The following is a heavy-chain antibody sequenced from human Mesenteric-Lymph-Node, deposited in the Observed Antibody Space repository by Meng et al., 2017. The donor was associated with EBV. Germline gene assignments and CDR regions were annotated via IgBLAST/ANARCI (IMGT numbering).Heavy chain of an antibody. CDR3: VSYDYGNYVSFDS. J-gene: IGHJ4*02. V-gene: IGHV4-39*01. CDR2: VYYRGSI. CDR1: GDSIRSRSYY. D-gene: IGHD4-11*01. Sequence: QLQVQESGPGLGKPSVTLSLTCTVSGDSIRSRSYYWSWIRQPPGKGLEWIGSVYYRGSINYNPSLKSRVTVSLDTSKNQFSLKLSSVTAADTAMYYCVSYDYGNYVSFDSWGQGILVTVSS.